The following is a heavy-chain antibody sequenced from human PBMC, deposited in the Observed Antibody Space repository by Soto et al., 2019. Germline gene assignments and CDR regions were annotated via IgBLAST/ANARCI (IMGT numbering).Heavy chain of an antibody. V-gene: IGHV6-1*01. Sequence: SQTLSLTCAISGESVSSNSSAWNWIRQSPSRGLEWLGRTYYRSKWYNDYAVSVKSRITINPDTSKNQFSLQLNSVTPEDTAVYCCARDDGAVAGKRGAFDIWGQGTMVTVSS. CDR2: TYYRSKWYN. D-gene: IGHD6-19*01. CDR3: ARDDGAVAGKRGAFDI. J-gene: IGHJ3*02. CDR1: GESVSSNSSA.